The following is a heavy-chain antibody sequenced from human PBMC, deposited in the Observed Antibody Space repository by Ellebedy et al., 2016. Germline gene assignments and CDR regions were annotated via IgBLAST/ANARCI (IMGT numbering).Heavy chain of an antibody. Sequence: ASVKVSCKASGYTLTSYAMHWVRQAPGQRLEWMGWINAGNGNTKYSQKFQGRVTITRDTSASTAYMELSSLRSEDTAVYYCARDPVRGLGAGYFDYWGQGTLVTVSS. D-gene: IGHD3-10*01. CDR2: INAGNGNT. V-gene: IGHV1-3*01. CDR3: ARDPVRGLGAGYFDY. J-gene: IGHJ4*02. CDR1: GYTLTSYA.